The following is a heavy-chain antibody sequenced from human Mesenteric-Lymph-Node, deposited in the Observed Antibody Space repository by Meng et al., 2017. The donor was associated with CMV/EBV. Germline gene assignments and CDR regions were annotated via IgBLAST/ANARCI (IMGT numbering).Heavy chain of an antibody. CDR1: GYTFTNYD. Sequence: ASVKVSCKASGYTFTNYDINWVRQATGQGLEWMGWMNPNSGNTGYAQKFQGRVTMTRNTSISTAYMELRSLRPDDTAVYYCARDQRPDVVLMVYSHWGQGTLVTVSS. J-gene: IGHJ4*02. D-gene: IGHD2-8*01. CDR2: MNPNSGNT. V-gene: IGHV1-8*01. CDR3: ARDQRPDVVLMVYSH.